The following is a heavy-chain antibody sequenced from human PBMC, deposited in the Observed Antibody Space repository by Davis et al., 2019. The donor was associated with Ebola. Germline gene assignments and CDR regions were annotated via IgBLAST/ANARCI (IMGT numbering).Heavy chain of an antibody. CDR3: IGSWR. D-gene: IGHD3-16*01. CDR1: GFTFSSYV. J-gene: IGHJ4*02. V-gene: IGHV3-23*01. Sequence: GESLKISCAASGFTFSSYVMSWARQAPGKGLEWVSGITGGDGSTYYTDSVGGRFTISRDDSKNTLYLQMNSLRAEDTAVYYCIGSWRWGQGTLVTVSS. CDR2: ITGGDGST.